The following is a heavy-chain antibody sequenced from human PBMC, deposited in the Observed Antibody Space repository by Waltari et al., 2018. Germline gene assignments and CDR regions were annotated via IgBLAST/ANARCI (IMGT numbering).Heavy chain of an antibody. J-gene: IGHJ5*02. V-gene: IGHV3-30*01. D-gene: IGHD3-9*01. Sequence: QVQLVESGGGVVQPGSALRLSCAASGFPFSSYAMHWVRQAPGKGLEWVAVISYDGSNKYYADSVKGRFTISRDNSKNTLYLQMNSLRAEDTAVYYCARPDYDILGFDPWGQGTLVTVSS. CDR3: ARPDYDILGFDP. CDR1: GFPFSSYA. CDR2: ISYDGSNK.